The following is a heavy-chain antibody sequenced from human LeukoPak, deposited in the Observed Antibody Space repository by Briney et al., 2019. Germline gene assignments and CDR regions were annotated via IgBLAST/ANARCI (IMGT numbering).Heavy chain of an antibody. Sequence: SETLSLTCTVSGGSISSSSYYWGWIRQPPGKGLEWIGSGYYSGNTNYSPSLKSRVTMSVDTSKNLFSLKVSSVTAADTAVYYCARGRSNYYGMDVWGQGTTVTVSS. J-gene: IGHJ6*02. CDR2: GYYSGNT. V-gene: IGHV4-39*07. D-gene: IGHD1-26*01. CDR3: ARGRSNYYGMDV. CDR1: GGSISSSSYY.